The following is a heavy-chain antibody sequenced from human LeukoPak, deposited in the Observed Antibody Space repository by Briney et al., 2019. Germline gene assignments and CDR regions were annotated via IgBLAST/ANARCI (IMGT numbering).Heavy chain of an antibody. Sequence: ASVKVSCKASGYTFTSYDINWVRQATGQGLEWMGWMNPNSGNTGYAQKFQGRVTMTRNTSISTAYVELSSLRSDDTAVHYCARGAYTPRQEYCSSTSCYTDNWFDPWGQGTLVTVSS. D-gene: IGHD2-2*02. CDR2: MNPNSGNT. J-gene: IGHJ5*02. CDR1: GYTFTSYD. V-gene: IGHV1-8*01. CDR3: ARGAYTPRQEYCSSTSCYTDNWFDP.